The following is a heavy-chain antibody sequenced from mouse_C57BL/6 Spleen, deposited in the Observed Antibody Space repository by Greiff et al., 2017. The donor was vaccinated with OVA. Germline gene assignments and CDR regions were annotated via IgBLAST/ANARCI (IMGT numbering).Heavy chain of an antibody. Sequence: VKLQQPGAELVKPGASVKLSCKASGYTFTSYWMHWVKQRPGRGLEWIGRIDPNSGGTKYNEKFKSKATLTVDKPSSTAYMQLSSLTSEDSAVYYCAREGRIYYGNHDYAMDYWGQGTSVTVSS. J-gene: IGHJ4*01. CDR3: AREGRIYYGNHDYAMDY. CDR1: GYTFTSYW. V-gene: IGHV1-72*01. D-gene: IGHD2-1*01. CDR2: IDPNSGGT.